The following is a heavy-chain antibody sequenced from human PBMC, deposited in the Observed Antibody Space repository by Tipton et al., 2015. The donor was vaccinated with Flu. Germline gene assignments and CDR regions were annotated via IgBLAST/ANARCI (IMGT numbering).Heavy chain of an antibody. CDR2: IHVSENT. J-gene: IGHJ5*02. Sequence: TLSLTCSVTGDSISSRSFCWSWIRQSAGKGLEWIGRIHVSENTDFNPSLKSRVAMSLDTSKNQFSLKLTSVTAADTAVYYCARRDFSNYVSDPKSWFDPWGQGTLVTVSS. V-gene: IGHV4-61*02. CDR1: GDSISSRSFC. D-gene: IGHD4-11*01. CDR3: ARRDFSNYVSDPKSWFDP.